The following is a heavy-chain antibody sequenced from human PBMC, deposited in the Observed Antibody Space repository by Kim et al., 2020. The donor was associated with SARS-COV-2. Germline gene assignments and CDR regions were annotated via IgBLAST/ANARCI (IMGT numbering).Heavy chain of an antibody. J-gene: IGHJ5*02. CDR3: ARRRNDFWSGSLTAWFDP. D-gene: IGHD3-3*01. V-gene: IGHV4-39*01. Sequence: KSRVTISVDTSKNQFSLKLSSVTAADTAVYYCARRRNDFWSGSLTAWFDPWGQGTLVTVSS.